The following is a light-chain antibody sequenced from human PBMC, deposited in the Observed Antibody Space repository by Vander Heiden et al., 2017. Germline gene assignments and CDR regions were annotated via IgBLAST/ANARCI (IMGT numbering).Light chain of an antibody. Sequence: SYVLTQPPSVSVAPGQTARITCRGNNIGSKRVHWYQQKPGQAPARVVYDDSERPSGTPEGFSGSNSGNTATITISRVEAGDEADYYCQVWDSRSDNQGVFGGGTKLTVL. J-gene: IGLJ2*01. V-gene: IGLV3-21*02. CDR1: NIGSKR. CDR2: DDS. CDR3: QVWDSRSDNQGV.